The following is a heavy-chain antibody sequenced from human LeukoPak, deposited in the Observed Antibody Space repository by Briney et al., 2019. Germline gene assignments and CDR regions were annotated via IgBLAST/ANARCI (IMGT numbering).Heavy chain of an antibody. CDR3: AREGGHSGSSQNLVY. CDR1: GGTFSSYA. D-gene: IGHD1-26*01. J-gene: IGHJ4*02. Sequence: GASVKVSCKASGGTFSSYAISWVRQAPGQGLEWMGGIISIFGTANYAQKFQGRVTITADESTSTAYMELSSLRSEDTAVYYCAREGGHSGSSQNLVYWGQGTLVTVSS. CDR2: IISIFGTA. V-gene: IGHV1-69*13.